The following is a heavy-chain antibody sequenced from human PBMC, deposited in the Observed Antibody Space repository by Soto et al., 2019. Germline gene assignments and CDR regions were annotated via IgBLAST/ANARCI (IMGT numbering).Heavy chain of an antibody. Sequence: GASVKVSCKASGCTFSSYAISWVGQAPGQGLEWMGGIIPIFGTANYAQKFQGRVTITADESTSTAYMELSSMRSEDTDVYYCASGDVTGTHTYYYYHYGMEVWGQGTMVNVS. V-gene: IGHV1-69*13. CDR2: IIPIFGTA. CDR1: GCTFSSYA. D-gene: IGHD1-7*01. J-gene: IGHJ6*02. CDR3: ASGDVTGTHTYYYYHYGMEV.